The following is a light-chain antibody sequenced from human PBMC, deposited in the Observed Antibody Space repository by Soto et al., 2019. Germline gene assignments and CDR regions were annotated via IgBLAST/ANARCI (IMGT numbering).Light chain of an antibody. CDR1: QSVSSN. V-gene: IGKV3-20*01. CDR2: GAS. Sequence: EIVLTQSPATLSFSPGERATLSCRASQSVSSNLAWYQQKPGQAPRLLIYGASSRATGIPDRFSGSGSGTDFTLTISGLEPEDFAVYYCQQYGSSPPRTFGQGTKVDI. CDR3: QQYGSSPPRT. J-gene: IGKJ1*01.